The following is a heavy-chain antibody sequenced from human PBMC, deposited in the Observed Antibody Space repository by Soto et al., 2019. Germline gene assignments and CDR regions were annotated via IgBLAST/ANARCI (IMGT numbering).Heavy chain of an antibody. CDR3: ARDRCSGYYYYYYGMDV. CDR1: GFTVSSNY. V-gene: IGHV3-53*02. CDR2: IYSGGST. Sequence: EVQLVETGGGLIQPGGSLRLSCAASGFTVSSNYMSWVRQAPGKGLEWVSVIYSGGSTYYADSVKGRFTISRDNSKNTLDLQKNRLRAEETAVYYCARDRCSGYYYYYYGMDVWGQGTTVTVSS. J-gene: IGHJ6*02. D-gene: IGHD2-15*01.